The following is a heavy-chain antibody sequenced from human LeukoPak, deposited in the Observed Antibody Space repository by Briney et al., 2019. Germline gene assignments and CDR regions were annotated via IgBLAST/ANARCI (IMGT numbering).Heavy chain of an antibody. D-gene: IGHD3/OR15-3a*01. CDR2: IRYDGSNK. CDR3: ARAGTGYYYFDY. Sequence: GGSLRLFCAASGFTFSSYGMHWVRQAPGRGLEWVAFIRYDGSNKYYADSVKGRFTISRDNAKNSLYLQMNSLRAEDTAVYYCARAGTGYYYFDYWGQGTLVTVSS. V-gene: IGHV3-30*02. CDR1: GFTFSSYG. J-gene: IGHJ4*02.